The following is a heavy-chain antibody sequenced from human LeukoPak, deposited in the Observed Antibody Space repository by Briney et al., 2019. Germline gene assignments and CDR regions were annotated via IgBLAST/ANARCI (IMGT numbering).Heavy chain of an antibody. J-gene: IGHJ5*02. CDR2: MNPNSGNT. CDR3: ARVSGYDYRRRGNWFDP. CDR1: GYTFTSYD. Sequence: GASVKVSCKASGYTFTSYDINWVRQATGQGLEWMGWMNPNSGNTGYAQKFQGRVTMTRNTSISTAYMELSSLRSEDTAVYYCARVSGYDYRRRGNWFDPWGQGTLVTVSS. V-gene: IGHV1-8*01. D-gene: IGHD5-12*01.